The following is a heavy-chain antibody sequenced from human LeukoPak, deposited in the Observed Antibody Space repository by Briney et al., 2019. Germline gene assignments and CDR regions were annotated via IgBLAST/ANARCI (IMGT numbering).Heavy chain of an antibody. CDR1: GFTFSSYG. CDR3: ARRGAAGTPFDY. D-gene: IGHD6-13*01. J-gene: IGHJ4*02. V-gene: IGHV3-23*01. CDR2: ISGSGGST. Sequence: GRSLRLSCAASGFTFSSYGMSWVRQAPGKGLERVSAISGSGGSTYYADSVKGRFTISRDNSKNTLYLQMNSLRAEDTAVYYCARRGAAGTPFDYWGQGTLVTVSS.